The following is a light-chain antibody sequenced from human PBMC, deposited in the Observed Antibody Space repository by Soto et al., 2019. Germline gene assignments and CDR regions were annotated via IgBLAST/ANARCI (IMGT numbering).Light chain of an antibody. CDR2: DAS. Sequence: AIQLTQSPSSLSASVGDRVTITCRASQGISSALAWYQQKPGKAPKLLIYDASSLESGVPSRFSGSASGKDFTLTSSSLQPEDFATYYCQQMETFGPGTKVDIK. J-gene: IGKJ3*01. CDR1: QGISSA. V-gene: IGKV1-13*02. CDR3: QQMET.